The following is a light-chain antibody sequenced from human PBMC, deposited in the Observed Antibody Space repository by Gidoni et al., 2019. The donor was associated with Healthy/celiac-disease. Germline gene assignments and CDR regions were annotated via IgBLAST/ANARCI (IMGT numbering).Light chain of an antibody. V-gene: IGKV3D-15*01. J-gene: IGKJ1*01. CDR2: GAS. CDR1: QSVSSN. Sequence: EIVLTQSPATLSVSPGERATLPCRASQSVSSNLAWYQQKPGQAPQLLIYGASTRATGIPSRFSGSGSGTEFTLTISSLQSEDFAVYYCQQNNNWPRTFGQGTKVEIK. CDR3: QQNNNWPRT.